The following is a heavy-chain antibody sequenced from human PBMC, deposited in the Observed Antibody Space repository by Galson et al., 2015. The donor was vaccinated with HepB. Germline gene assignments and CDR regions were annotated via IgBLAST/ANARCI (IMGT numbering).Heavy chain of an antibody. CDR2: ISYSGGST. CDR3: AKDRAYYSDGRGYSAHAIDV. V-gene: IGHV3-23*01. J-gene: IGHJ3*01. Sequence: SLRLSCAASGFTFRSYAMNWVRQAPGKGLEWVSIISYSGGSTYYAGSVKGRFTISRDNSNNMLYLQMNSLRAEDTAVYFCAKDRAYYSDGRGYSAHAIDVWGQGTMVIVSS. D-gene: IGHD3-22*01. CDR1: GFTFRSYA.